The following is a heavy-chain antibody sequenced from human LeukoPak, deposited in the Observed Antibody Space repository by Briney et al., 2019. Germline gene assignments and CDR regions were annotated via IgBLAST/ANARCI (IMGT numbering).Heavy chain of an antibody. D-gene: IGHD2-8*02. CDR2: IYSGGST. CDR3: ARDKTGVNYYYGMDV. Sequence: GGSLRLSCAASGFTVSSNYMSWVRQAPGKGLEWVSVIYSGGSTYYADSVKGRFTISRDNSRNTLYLQMNSLRAEDTAVYYCARDKTGVNYYYGMDVWGQGTTVTVSS. CDR1: GFTVSSNY. J-gene: IGHJ6*02. V-gene: IGHV3-53*01.